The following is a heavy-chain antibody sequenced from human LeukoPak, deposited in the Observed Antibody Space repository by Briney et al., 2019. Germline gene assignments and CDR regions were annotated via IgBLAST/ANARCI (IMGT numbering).Heavy chain of an antibody. Sequence: SETLSLTCTVSGGSISSSSYYWGWIRQPPGKGLEWIGSIYYSGSTYYNPSLKSRVTISVDMSKNQFSLKLSSVTAADTAVYYCARIVGATLFDYWGQGTLVTVSS. CDR2: IYYSGST. V-gene: IGHV4-39*01. CDR3: ARIVGATLFDY. D-gene: IGHD1-26*01. J-gene: IGHJ4*02. CDR1: GGSISSSSYY.